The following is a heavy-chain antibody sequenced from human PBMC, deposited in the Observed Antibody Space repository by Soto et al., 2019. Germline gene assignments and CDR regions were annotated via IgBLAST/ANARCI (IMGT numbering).Heavy chain of an antibody. J-gene: IGHJ5*02. CDR3: AGSSAYYDILTGYSPNWFDP. CDR1: GGSISSSSYY. D-gene: IGHD3-9*01. V-gene: IGHV4-39*01. CDR2: IYYSGST. Sequence: XGTLSLTCTVSGGSISSSSYYWGWIRQPPGKGLEWIGSIYYSGSTYYNPSLKSRVTISVDTSKNQFSLKLSSVTAADTAVYYCAGSSAYYDILTGYSPNWFDPWGQGTLVTVSS.